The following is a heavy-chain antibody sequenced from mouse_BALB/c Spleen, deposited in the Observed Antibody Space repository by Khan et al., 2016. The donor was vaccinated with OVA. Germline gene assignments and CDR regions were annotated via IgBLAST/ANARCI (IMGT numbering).Heavy chain of an antibody. J-gene: IGHJ2*01. CDR1: GYSITSDYA. Sequence: EVQLQESGPGLVKPSQSLSLTCTVTGYSITSDYAWNWIRQFPGNKLEWMGYISYSGRTSYNPSLKSRISITRDTSKHQFCLQLNSVTTEDSSTYYCARSVTITTVVATDFDYWGQGTTLTVSS. CDR2: ISYSGRT. CDR3: ARSVTITTVVATDFDY. V-gene: IGHV3-2*02. D-gene: IGHD1-1*01.